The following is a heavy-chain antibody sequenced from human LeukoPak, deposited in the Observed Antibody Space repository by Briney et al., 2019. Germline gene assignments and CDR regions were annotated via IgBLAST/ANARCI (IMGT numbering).Heavy chain of an antibody. Sequence: NPGGSLRLSCAASGFTFSDYYMSWIRQAPGKGLEWVSYISSSGITIYYADSVKGRFTISRDNAKNSLYLQMNSLRAEDTAVYYCARYPLYGSGSCYTDYWGQGTLVTVSS. CDR3: ARYPLYGSGSCYTDY. J-gene: IGHJ4*02. D-gene: IGHD3-10*01. V-gene: IGHV3-11*01. CDR1: GFTFSDYY. CDR2: ISSSGITI.